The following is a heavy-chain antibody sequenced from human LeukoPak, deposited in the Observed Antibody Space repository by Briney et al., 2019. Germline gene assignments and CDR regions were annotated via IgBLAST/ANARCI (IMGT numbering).Heavy chain of an antibody. CDR3: ARDLAYYDSSGYLRYFDH. D-gene: IGHD3-22*01. J-gene: IGHJ4*02. CDR1: GGSISSYH. Sequence: PSETLSLTCTVSGGSISSYHWSWIRQPAGKGLEWIGRIYTSGSTNYNPSLKSRVTMSLDTSKNQFSLKLSSVTAADTAVYYCARDLAYYDSSGYLRYFDHWGQGTLVTVSS. V-gene: IGHV4-4*07. CDR2: IYTSGST.